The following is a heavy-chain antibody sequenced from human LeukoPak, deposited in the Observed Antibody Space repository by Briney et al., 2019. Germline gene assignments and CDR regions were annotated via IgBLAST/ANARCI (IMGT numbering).Heavy chain of an antibody. CDR1: GGSISSSTFY. J-gene: IGHJ5*02. Sequence: SETLSLTCTVSGGSISSSTFYWGWIRQPPGKGLEWIGSLYYSGSTYYNPSLKSRVTISVDTSKNQFSLKLSSVTAADTAVYYCARAGYHYDSKRKFDPWGQGTLVTVSS. CDR3: ARAGYHYDSKRKFDP. V-gene: IGHV4-39*01. CDR2: LYYSGST. D-gene: IGHD3-22*01.